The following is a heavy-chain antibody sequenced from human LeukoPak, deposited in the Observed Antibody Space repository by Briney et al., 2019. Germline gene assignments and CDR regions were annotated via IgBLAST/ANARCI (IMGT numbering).Heavy chain of an antibody. J-gene: IGHJ3*01. CDR2: INPADSDT. V-gene: IGHV5-51*01. D-gene: IGHD1-26*01. Sequence: GASLKISCKGSSEYSFSSYWIAWVRQMPGTGLEWMGIINPADSDTRYSPSFQGQVTISVDKSTRTAYLQWSSLKASDTAIYYCARQDGTYAPYDTFDFWGQGTTVTVSS. CDR1: SEYSFSSYW. CDR3: ARQDGTYAPYDTFDF.